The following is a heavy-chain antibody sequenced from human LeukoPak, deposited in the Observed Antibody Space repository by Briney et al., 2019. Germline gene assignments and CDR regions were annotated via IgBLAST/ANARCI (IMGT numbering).Heavy chain of an antibody. V-gene: IGHV3-30-3*01. CDR2: ISYDGSNK. J-gene: IGHJ4*02. Sequence: GGSLRLSCAASGFTFSGYAMHWVRQAPGKGLEWVAVISYDGSNKYYADSVKGRFTISRDNSKNTLYLQMNSLRAEDTAVYYCARDQVFEDSSSWDGAFLDYWGQGTLVTVSS. CDR1: GFTFSGYA. CDR3: ARDQVFEDSSSWDGAFLDY. D-gene: IGHD6-13*01.